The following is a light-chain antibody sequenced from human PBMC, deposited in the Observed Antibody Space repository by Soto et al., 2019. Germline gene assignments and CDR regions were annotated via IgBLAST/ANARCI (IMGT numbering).Light chain of an antibody. J-gene: IGKJ1*01. V-gene: IGKV1-39*01. Sequence: DIQMTQSPSSLSASVGDRVTITCRASQSISSYLNWYQQKPGKAPKLLIYAASSLQSGVPLRFSGSGSGTDFTLTISSLQPEDFATYYCQQSYSTLWPFGQGTKVEIK. CDR2: AAS. CDR1: QSISSY. CDR3: QQSYSTLWP.